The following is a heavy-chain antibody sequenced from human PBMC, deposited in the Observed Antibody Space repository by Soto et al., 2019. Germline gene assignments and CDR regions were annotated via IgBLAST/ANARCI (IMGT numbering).Heavy chain of an antibody. J-gene: IGHJ4*02. V-gene: IGHV5-51*01. CDR1: GYRFTSSW. Sequence: PGESLKISCQGSGYRFTSSWIGWVRQMPGKGLEWLGNVYPSDSDVRYSPSFEGRVTISADNSINTAYLHLLNLKAADTAIYYCTKGATSPCDSWGQGTRVTFSS. D-gene: IGHD3-16*01. CDR2: VYPSDSDV. CDR3: TKGATSPCDS.